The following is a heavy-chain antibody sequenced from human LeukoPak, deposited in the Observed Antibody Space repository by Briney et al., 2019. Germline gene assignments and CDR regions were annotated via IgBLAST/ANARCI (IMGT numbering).Heavy chain of an antibody. CDR1: GGSFSGYY. CDR2: INHSGST. D-gene: IGHD3-10*01. V-gene: IGHV4-34*01. J-gene: IGHJ6*04. Sequence: PSETLSLTCAVYGGSFSGYYWSWIRQPPGKGLEWIGEINHSGSTNYNPSLKSRVTISVDTSKNQFSLKLSSVTAADTAVYYRARWGVHYYYYGMDVWGKGTTVTVSS. CDR3: ARWGVHYYYYGMDV.